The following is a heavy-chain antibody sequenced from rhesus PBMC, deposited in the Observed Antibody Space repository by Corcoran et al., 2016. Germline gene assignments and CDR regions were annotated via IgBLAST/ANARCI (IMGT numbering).Heavy chain of an antibody. V-gene: IGHV4-160*01. J-gene: IGHJ5-2*02. CDR2: IHGSGGST. CDR1: GGSIRSHY. Sequence: QVQLQESGPGLVKPSATLSLTCAVSGGSIRSHYWSWVRPAPGTGLEGIGRIHGSGGSTDYHPSLKRRVTISTDTSKNQFSLKLSSVTAADTAVYYCAGSSDTMVVVRRYNSLDVWGRGVLVTVSS. CDR3: AGSSDTMVVVRRYNSLDV. D-gene: IGHD3-28*01.